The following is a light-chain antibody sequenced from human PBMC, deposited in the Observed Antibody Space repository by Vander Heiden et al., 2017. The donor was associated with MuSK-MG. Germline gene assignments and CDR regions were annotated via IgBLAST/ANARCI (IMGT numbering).Light chain of an antibody. CDR1: GRNVGSYNL. CDR2: EVS. Sequence: QSALTQPASVSGSPGQSITISCTGSGRNVGSYNLVSWYQHHPGKAPKLRIYEVSERPSGISNRFSGSKSGNTASLTISGLQAEDEADYYCCSYAGSNTVVLGGGTKLTVL. CDR3: CSYAGSNTVV. V-gene: IGLV2-23*02. J-gene: IGLJ2*01.